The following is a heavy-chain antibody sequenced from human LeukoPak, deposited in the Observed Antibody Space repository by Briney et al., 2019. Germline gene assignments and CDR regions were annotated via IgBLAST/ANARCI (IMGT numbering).Heavy chain of an antibody. D-gene: IGHD3-3*01. CDR3: VRDFSSGTDWFDP. J-gene: IGHJ5*02. Sequence: ASVKVSCKASGYTFTTYGISWVRQAPGQGLEWMGWISAYNGNTNYEQKLQGRVTMTTDTSTSTAYMELRSLTSDDTAVYYCVRDFSSGTDWFDPWGQGTLVTVSS. CDR2: ISAYNGNT. CDR1: GYTFTTYG. V-gene: IGHV1-18*01.